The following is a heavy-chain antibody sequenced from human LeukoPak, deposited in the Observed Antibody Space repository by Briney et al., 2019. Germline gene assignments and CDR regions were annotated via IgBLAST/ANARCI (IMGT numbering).Heavy chain of an antibody. CDR2: INPNSGGT. CDR1: GYTFTGYY. D-gene: IGHD4-23*01. V-gene: IGHV1-2*06. Sequence: ASVKVSCKASGYTFTGYYIHWVRQAPGQGLEWMGRINPNSGGTNYAQKFQGRVTMTRDTSISTAYMELSRLRSDDTAVYYCARGSVVTQNDAFDIWGQGTMVTVPS. CDR3: ARGSVVTQNDAFDI. J-gene: IGHJ3*02.